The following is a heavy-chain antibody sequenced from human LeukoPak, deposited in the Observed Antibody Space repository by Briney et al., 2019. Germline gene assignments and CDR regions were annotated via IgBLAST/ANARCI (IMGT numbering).Heavy chain of an antibody. CDR1: GFTFSNYV. D-gene: IGHD3-10*01. V-gene: IGHV3-30*18. CDR3: AKDLDYYGSGSSYFFDY. Sequence: GGSLRPSCAASGFTFSNYVMQWVRQAPGKGLEWVALIAHDGSNKYYADSVKGRFTISRDTSKNTLYLQMNSLRAEDTAVYYCAKDLDYYGSGSSYFFDYWGQGTLVTVSS. J-gene: IGHJ4*02. CDR2: IAHDGSNK.